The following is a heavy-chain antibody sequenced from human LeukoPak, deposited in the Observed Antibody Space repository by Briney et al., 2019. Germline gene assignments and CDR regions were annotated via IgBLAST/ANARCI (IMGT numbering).Heavy chain of an antibody. Sequence: SETLSLTCTVSGGSISSYYWSWIRQPPGKGLEWIGYIYYSGSTNYNPSLKSRVTIPVDTSKNQFSLKLSSVTAADTAVYYCARSSSSSWSNLFDYWGQGTLVTVSS. D-gene: IGHD6-13*01. J-gene: IGHJ4*02. CDR2: IYYSGST. CDR3: ARSSSSSWSNLFDY. CDR1: GGSISSYY. V-gene: IGHV4-59*01.